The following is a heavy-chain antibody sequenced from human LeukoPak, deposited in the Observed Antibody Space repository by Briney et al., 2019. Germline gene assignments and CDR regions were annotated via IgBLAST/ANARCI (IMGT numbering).Heavy chain of an antibody. Sequence: PSETLSLTCSASGGSISGSSYYGGWIRQPPGKGLEWIGSNSGSTYYNPSLKSRVTVSLDTSKNQFSLKVNSVTAADTAVYYCARGSYDVLTGFSTFGEYWGQGTLLTVSS. CDR1: GGSISGSSYY. V-gene: IGHV4-39*01. CDR2: NSGST. CDR3: ARGSYDVLTGFSTFGEY. J-gene: IGHJ4*02. D-gene: IGHD3-9*01.